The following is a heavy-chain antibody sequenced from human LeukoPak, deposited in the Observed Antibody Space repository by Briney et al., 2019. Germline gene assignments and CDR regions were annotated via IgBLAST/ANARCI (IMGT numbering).Heavy chain of an antibody. CDR3: ARDLSSRFGELPLED. V-gene: IGHV4-39*02. D-gene: IGHD3-10*01. CDR1: GGSISSSSYY. Sequence: SETLSLTCTVSGGSISSSSYYWGWIRQPPGKGLEWIGSIYYSGSTYYNPSLKSRVTISVDTSKNQFSLKLSSVTAADTAVYYCARDLSSRFGELPLEDWGQGTLVTVSS. J-gene: IGHJ4*02. CDR2: IYYSGST.